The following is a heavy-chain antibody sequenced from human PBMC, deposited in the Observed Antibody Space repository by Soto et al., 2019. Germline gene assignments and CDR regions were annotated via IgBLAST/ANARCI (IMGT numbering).Heavy chain of an antibody. CDR1: GFTFSNYL. CDR2: INTDGSIT. D-gene: IGHD2-8*01. Sequence: GGSLRLSCAASGFTFSNYLMHWVRQAPGKGLVWVSRINTDGSITDYADSVKGRFTVSRDNAKNTMYLQMNSLTADDTAVYYCARDTNGLHYWGQGTRVTVSS. J-gene: IGHJ4*02. CDR3: ARDTNGLHY. V-gene: IGHV3-74*01.